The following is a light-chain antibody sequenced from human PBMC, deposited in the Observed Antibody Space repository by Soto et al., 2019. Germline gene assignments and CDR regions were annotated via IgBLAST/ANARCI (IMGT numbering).Light chain of an antibody. CDR2: STG. CDR3: LLFFGVSQGV. V-gene: IGLV7-43*01. Sequence: QAVVTQEPSLTVSPGGTVTLTCASSTGAVTSGHWPNWFQQKPGQAPRSLIYSTGNKHSWTPARFSGSLLGGKAALTLSGVQPEDEAEYYCLLFFGVSQGVFGTGTKVTVL. J-gene: IGLJ1*01. CDR1: TGAVTSGHW.